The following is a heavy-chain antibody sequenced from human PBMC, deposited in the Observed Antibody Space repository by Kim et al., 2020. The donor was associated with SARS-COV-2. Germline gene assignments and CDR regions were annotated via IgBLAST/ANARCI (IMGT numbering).Heavy chain of an antibody. CDR3: ATGIAVAGTPNSYYYYYGMDV. Sequence: ASVKVSCKVSGYTLTELSMHWVRQAPGKGLEWMGGFDPEDAETIYAQKFQGRATMTDDTSTDTAYMELSSLRSEDTAVYYCATGIAVAGTPNSYYYYYGMDVWGQGTTVTVSS. D-gene: IGHD6-19*01. CDR2: FDPEDAET. J-gene: IGHJ6*02. V-gene: IGHV1-24*01. CDR1: GYTLTELS.